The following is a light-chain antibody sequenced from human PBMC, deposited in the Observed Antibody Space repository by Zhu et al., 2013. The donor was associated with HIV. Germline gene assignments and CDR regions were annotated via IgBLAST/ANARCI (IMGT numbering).Light chain of an antibody. CDR3: QSYDSSLRGPVV. J-gene: IGLJ3*02. V-gene: IGLV1-40*01. Sequence: QPVLTQPPSVSGAPGQRVTISCTGSNSNIGAGYDVHWYQQLPGTAPKLLIYADNHRPSGVPDRFSGSKSGTSASLAITGLQAEDEADYYCQSYDSSLRGPVVFGGGTKLTVL. CDR1: NSNIGAGYD. CDR2: ADN.